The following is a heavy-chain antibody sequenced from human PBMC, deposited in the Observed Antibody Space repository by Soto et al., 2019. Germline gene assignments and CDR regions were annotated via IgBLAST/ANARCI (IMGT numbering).Heavy chain of an antibody. Sequence: GASVKGSRKGSGDTLTGLSMHWVRQAPGKGLEWMGGFDPEDGETIYAQKFQGRVTMTEDTSTDTAYMELSSLRSEDTAVYYCATEVTTTGTDYDAFDIWGQGTTVTVSS. J-gene: IGHJ3*02. CDR3: ATEVTTTGTDYDAFDI. V-gene: IGHV1-24*01. CDR1: GDTLTGLS. D-gene: IGHD1-1*01. CDR2: FDPEDGET.